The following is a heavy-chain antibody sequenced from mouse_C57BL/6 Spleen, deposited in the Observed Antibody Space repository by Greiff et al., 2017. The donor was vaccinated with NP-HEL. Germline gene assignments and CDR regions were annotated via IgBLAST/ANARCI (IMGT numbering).Heavy chain of an antibody. CDR1: GFTFSSYA. Sequence: EVQRVESGGGLVKPGGSLKLSCAASGFTFSSYAMSWVRQTPEKRLEWVATISDGGSYTYYPDNVKGRFTISRDNAKNNLYLQMSHLKSEDTAMYYCARSSDSSGYPFAYWGQGTLVTVSA. CDR3: ARSSDSSGYPFAY. J-gene: IGHJ3*01. V-gene: IGHV5-4*01. CDR2: ISDGGSYT. D-gene: IGHD3-2*02.